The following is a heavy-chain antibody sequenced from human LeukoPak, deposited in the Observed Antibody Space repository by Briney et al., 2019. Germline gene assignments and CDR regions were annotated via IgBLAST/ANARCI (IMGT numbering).Heavy chain of an antibody. V-gene: IGHV3-23*01. CDR3: AKALGDFWSGFLGYYYYMDV. J-gene: IGHJ6*03. CDR1: GFTFSSYA. Sequence: PGGSLRLSCAASGFTFSSYAMSWVRQAPGEGLEWVSAISGSGGSTYYGDSVKGRFTISRDNSKNTLYLQMNSLRAEDTAVYYCAKALGDFWSGFLGYYYYMDVWGKGTTVTVSS. CDR2: ISGSGGST. D-gene: IGHD3-3*01.